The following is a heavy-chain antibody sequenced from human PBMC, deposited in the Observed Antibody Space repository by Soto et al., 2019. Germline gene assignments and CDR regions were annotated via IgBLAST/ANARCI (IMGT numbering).Heavy chain of an antibody. J-gene: IGHJ6*02. CDR2: IIPIFGTA. Sequence: GASVKVSCKASGGTFSSYAISWVRQAPGQGLEWMGGIIPIFGTANYAQKFQGRVTITADKSTSTAYMELSSLRSEDTAVHYCARLEYITGTLYYYYYYGMDVWGQGTTVTVSS. D-gene: IGHD1-20*01. CDR1: GGTFSSYA. CDR3: ARLEYITGTLYYYYYYGMDV. V-gene: IGHV1-69*06.